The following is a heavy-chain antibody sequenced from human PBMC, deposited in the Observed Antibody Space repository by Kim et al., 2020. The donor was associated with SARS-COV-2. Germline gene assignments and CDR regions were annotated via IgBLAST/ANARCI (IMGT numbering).Heavy chain of an antibody. Sequence: ASVKVSCKVSGYTLTELYMHWVRQAPGKGLEWMGGFDPEDGETIYAQKFQGRVTMTEDTSTDTAYMELSSLRSEDTAVYYCASTTIFGGPNWFDPWGQGTLVTVSS. CDR2: FDPEDGET. CDR1: GYTLTELY. CDR3: ASTTIFGGPNWFDP. V-gene: IGHV1-24*01. J-gene: IGHJ5*02. D-gene: IGHD3-3*01.